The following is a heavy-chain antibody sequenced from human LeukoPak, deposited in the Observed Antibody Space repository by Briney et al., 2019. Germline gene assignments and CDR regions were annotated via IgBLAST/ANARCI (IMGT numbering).Heavy chain of an antibody. CDR3: AKGSSYYYYYAMDV. Sequence: GGSLRLSCTASGIIFSSYAMNWVRQAPGKGLEWVSGVSGGGGSTYYADSVKGRFTISRDNSKNTLYLQVNSLRAEDTAVYYCAKGSSYYYYYAMDVWGQGTMVTVFS. V-gene: IGHV3-23*01. CDR2: VSGGGGST. J-gene: IGHJ6*02. CDR1: GIIFSSYA.